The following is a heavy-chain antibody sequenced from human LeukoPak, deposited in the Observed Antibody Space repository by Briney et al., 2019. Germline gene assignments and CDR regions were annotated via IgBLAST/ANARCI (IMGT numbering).Heavy chain of an antibody. D-gene: IGHD7-27*01. CDR2: IKPNSGVT. Sequence: SVKVSCTAPGYTFTPYYLHWVRQAPGQELEWMAWIKPNSGVTQYAPKFQGRVTLTRGTSISTVYMELSRPRSGDTGLYFCARDREVSTGATWYYYGRDVWGEGTTVTVSS. CDR3: ARDREVSTGATWYYYGRDV. CDR1: GYTFTPYY. V-gene: IGHV1-2*02. J-gene: IGHJ6*04.